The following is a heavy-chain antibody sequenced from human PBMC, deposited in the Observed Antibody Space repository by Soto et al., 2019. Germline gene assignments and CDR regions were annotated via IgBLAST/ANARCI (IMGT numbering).Heavy chain of an antibody. D-gene: IGHD3-3*02. J-gene: IGHJ3*02. V-gene: IGHV1-3*01. CDR3: ARGTETLGPRANDALDI. CDR2: INAGSGNT. Sequence: ASVKVSCKAAGYTFSTYTMNWVRQAPGQSLEWMGWINAGSGNTKYSQNFQGRVSITRDTSASTVYMELTGLKSEDTAVYYCARGTETLGPRANDALDIWGQGTMVTV. CDR1: GYTFSTYT.